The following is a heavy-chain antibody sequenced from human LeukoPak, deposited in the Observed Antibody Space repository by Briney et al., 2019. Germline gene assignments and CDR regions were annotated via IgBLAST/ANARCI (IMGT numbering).Heavy chain of an antibody. D-gene: IGHD1-26*01. CDR1: GYTFTSYG. Sequence: ASVKVSCKASGYTFTSYGISWVRQAAGQGLEWMGWISAYNGNTNYAQKLQGRVTVTTDTSTSTAYMELRSLRSDDTAVYYCARTQWELRMGVGNWFDPWGQGTLVTVSS. J-gene: IGHJ5*02. CDR2: ISAYNGNT. V-gene: IGHV1-18*01. CDR3: ARTQWELRMGVGNWFDP.